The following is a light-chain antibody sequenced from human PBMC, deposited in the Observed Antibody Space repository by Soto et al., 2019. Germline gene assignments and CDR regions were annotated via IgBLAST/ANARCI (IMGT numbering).Light chain of an antibody. CDR2: KDS. Sequence: SSELTQPSSVSVSPGQTARITCSGAVLAKKYARWFQQKPGQAPVLVIYKDSERPSGIPERFSGSSSGTTVTLTISGAQVEDEADYYCYSAADNNLEFGGGTKLTVL. V-gene: IGLV3-27*01. CDR3: YSAADNNLE. CDR1: VLAKKY. J-gene: IGLJ2*01.